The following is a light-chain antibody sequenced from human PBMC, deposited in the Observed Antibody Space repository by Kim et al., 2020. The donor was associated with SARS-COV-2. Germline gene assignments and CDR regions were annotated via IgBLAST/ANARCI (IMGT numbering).Light chain of an antibody. V-gene: IGLV3-19*02. J-gene: IGLJ2*01. CDR1: SLKTYY. CDR3: DSWDSSGNHNVV. CDR2: GKN. Sequence: SSELTQDPAVSVALGQTVRITCQGDSLKTYYATWYQQKPGQAPVRVIFGKNNRPSGIPHRFSGSNSGNTASLTITGAQAEDEADYYCDSWDSSGNHNVVFGGGTQLTVL.